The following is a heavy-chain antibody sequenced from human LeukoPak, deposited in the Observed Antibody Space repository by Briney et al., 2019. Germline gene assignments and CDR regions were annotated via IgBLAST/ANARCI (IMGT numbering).Heavy chain of an antibody. CDR3: AKCRRMVDAFDI. D-gene: IGHD3-10*01. V-gene: IGHV4-38-2*02. CDR2: IHHTGNT. CDR1: GSSITTYTH. J-gene: IGHJ3*02. Sequence: SETLSLTCTVSGSSITTYTHWGWIRQSPGKGLEWIASIHHTGNTYYNPSLESRVTISIDTSKNQFSLKLSSVTAADTAVYYCAKCRRMVDAFDIWGQGTTVTISS.